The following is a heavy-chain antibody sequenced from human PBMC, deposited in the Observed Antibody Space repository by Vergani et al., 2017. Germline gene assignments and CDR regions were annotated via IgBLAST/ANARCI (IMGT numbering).Heavy chain of an antibody. Sequence: QVQLVQSGAEVKKPGASVKVSCKASGYTFTSYYMHWVRQAPGQGLEWMGIINPSGGSTSYAQKFQDRVTMTRDTSTSTVYMELSSLRSEDTAVYYCARETNDYGGPGYFDYWGQGTLVTVSS. CDR2: INPSGGST. CDR1: GYTFTSYY. CDR3: ARETNDYGGPGYFDY. D-gene: IGHD4-23*01. V-gene: IGHV1-46*01. J-gene: IGHJ4*02.